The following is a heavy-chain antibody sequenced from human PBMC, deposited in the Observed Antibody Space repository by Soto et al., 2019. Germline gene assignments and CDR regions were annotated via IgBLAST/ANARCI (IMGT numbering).Heavy chain of an antibody. V-gene: IGHV4-31*03. D-gene: IGHD5-18*01. CDR1: GDSISSGGYY. CDR2: IYDSGTT. J-gene: IGHJ4*02. CDR3: AREWIHLWFDY. Sequence: QVQLQESGPGLVKPSQTLSLTCTVSGDSISSGGYYWTWIRQHPGKGLEWIGNIYDSGTTYYNPSLKSRVTISLDTSKNQSSLKLSSVTAAETDVYYCAREWIHLWFDYWGQGTLVTVSS.